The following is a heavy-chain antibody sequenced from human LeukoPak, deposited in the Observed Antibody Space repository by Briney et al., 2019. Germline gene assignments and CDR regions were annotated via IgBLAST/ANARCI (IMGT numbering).Heavy chain of an antibody. J-gene: IGHJ4*02. CDR1: GGTFSSYT. CDR2: IIPILGIA. D-gene: IGHD2-8*01. Sequence: SVKVFCKASGGTFSSYTISWVRQAPGQGLEWMGRIIPILGIANYAQKFQGRVTITADKSTSTAYMELSSLRSEDTAVYYCARDNGYCTNGVCYTFPIWGQGTLVTVSS. CDR3: ARDNGYCTNGVCYTFPI. V-gene: IGHV1-69*04.